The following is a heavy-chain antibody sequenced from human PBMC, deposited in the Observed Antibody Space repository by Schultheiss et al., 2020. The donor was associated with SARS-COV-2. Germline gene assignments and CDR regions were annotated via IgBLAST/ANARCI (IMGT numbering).Heavy chain of an antibody. J-gene: IGHJ6*02. V-gene: IGHV3-7*01. CDR1: GFTFSNPW. D-gene: IGHD2-2*01. Sequence: GGSLRLSCAASGFTFSNPWMSWVRQAPGKGLEWVANIKQDGSEKYYVDSVKGRFTISRDNAKNSLYLQMNSLRAEDTAVYYCARDQVVVHYGMDVWGQGTTVTVSS. CDR2: IKQDGSEK. CDR3: ARDQVVVHYGMDV.